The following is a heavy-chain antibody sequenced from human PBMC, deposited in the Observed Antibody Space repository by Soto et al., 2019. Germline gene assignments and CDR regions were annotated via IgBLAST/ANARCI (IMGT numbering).Heavy chain of an antibody. V-gene: IGHV3-48*01. CDR1: GFTFSRYT. CDR3: ARGVSSSDNGMEV. D-gene: IGHD6-6*01. Sequence: EVKLEESGGGLVQPGGSLRLSCAASGFTFSRYTMNWVRQTPGKGLEWVLYISSCSLSIYYADSVKGRFTVSRDNAKNTLFLQMNSLRAEDTAVYYCARGVSSSDNGMEVWGQGTTVTVS. J-gene: IGHJ6*02. CDR2: ISSCSLSI.